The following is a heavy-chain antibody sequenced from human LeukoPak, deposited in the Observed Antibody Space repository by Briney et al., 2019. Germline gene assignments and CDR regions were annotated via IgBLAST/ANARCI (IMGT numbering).Heavy chain of an antibody. Sequence: GGSLRLSCAASGFTFSSYWMSWVRQAPGKGLEWVANIKQDGSEKYYVDSVKGRFTISRDNAKNSLYLQMNSLRAEDTAVYYCARDWAGKQLTLGPFDYWGQGTLVTVSS. CDR3: ARDWAGKQLTLGPFDY. V-gene: IGHV3-7*01. CDR2: IKQDGSEK. D-gene: IGHD6-13*01. CDR1: GFTFSSYW. J-gene: IGHJ4*02.